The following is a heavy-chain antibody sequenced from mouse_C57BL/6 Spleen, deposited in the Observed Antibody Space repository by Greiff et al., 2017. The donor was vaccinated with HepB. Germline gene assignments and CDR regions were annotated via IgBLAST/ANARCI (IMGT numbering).Heavy chain of an antibody. CDR2: INPNNGGT. Sequence: VQLQQSGPELVKPGASVKISCKASGYTFTDYYMNWVKQSHGKSLEWIGDINPNNGGTSYNQKFKGKATLTVDKSSSTAYMELRSLTSEDSAVYYCATDGYFLFDGWGTGTTLTVSS. J-gene: IGHJ2*01. CDR1: GYTFTDYY. V-gene: IGHV1-26*01. CDR3: ATDGYFLFDG. D-gene: IGHD2-3*01.